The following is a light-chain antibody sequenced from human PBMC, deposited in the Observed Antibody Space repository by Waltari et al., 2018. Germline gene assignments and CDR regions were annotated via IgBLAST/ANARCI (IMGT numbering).Light chain of an antibody. V-gene: IGLV2-23*02. J-gene: IGLJ1*01. CDR1: SSDVGNYNI. CDR3: CSYAGLGIYV. Sequence: QSGLTQPASVSGSPGQSITISCTGTSSDVGNYNIVSWYQQYPGKAPKLMVYEVTKRTSGVSDRCAGSKSGNTSSLTIYGLQSEDEADYYCCSYAGLGIYVFGTGTKVTVL. CDR2: EVT.